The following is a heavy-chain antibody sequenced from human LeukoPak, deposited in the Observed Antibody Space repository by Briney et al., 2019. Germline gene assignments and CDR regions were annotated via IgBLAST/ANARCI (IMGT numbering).Heavy chain of an antibody. CDR3: ARSSPSYYDSSGYYIFDY. J-gene: IGHJ4*02. D-gene: IGHD3-22*01. CDR2: INHSGST. CDR1: GGSFSGYY. Sequence: SETLSLTCAVYGGSFSGYYWSWIRQPPGKGLEWIGEINHSGSTNYNPSLKSRVTISVDTSKNQFSLKLSSVTAADTAVYYCARSSPSYYDSSGYYIFDYWGQGTLVTVSS. V-gene: IGHV4-34*01.